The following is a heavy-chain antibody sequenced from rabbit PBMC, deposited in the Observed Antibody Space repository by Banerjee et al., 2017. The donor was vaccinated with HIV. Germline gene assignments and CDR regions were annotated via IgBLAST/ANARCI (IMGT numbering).Heavy chain of an antibody. Sequence: QSLEESGGDLVKPGASLTLTCTASGFSFSGRYYMCWVRQAPGKGLEWIACIYAGSSGYTYYANWAKGRFTISKTSSTTVTLQMTSLAAADTATYFCARDDGDYVGGDNLWGPGTLVTVS. D-gene: IGHD2-1*01. CDR3: ARDDGDYVGGDNL. J-gene: IGHJ4*01. CDR2: IYAGSSGYT. V-gene: IGHV1S40*01. CDR1: GFSFSGRYY.